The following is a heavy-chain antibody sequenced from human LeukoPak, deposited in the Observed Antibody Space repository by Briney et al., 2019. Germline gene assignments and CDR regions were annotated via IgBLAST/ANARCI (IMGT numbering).Heavy chain of an antibody. V-gene: IGHV1-18*01. CDR2: ISAYNGNT. Sequence: ASVKVPYKASGYTFTSYGISWVRQAPGQGLEWMGWISAYNGNTNYAQKLQGRVTMTTDTSTSTAYMELRSLRSDDTAVYYCARNQDGYSFDYWGQGTLVPVSS. J-gene: IGHJ4*02. CDR3: ARNQDGYSFDY. CDR1: GYTFTSYG. D-gene: IGHD5-24*01.